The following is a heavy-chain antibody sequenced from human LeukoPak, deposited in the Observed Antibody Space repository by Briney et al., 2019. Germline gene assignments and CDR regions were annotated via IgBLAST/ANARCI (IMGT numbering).Heavy chain of an antibody. CDR3: ASLRGGYYFDY. J-gene: IGHJ4*02. V-gene: IGHV4-4*07. Sequence: SETLSLTCTVSGGSISSYYWSGIRQPAGKGLEWIGRNYTSGSSNYNPSLKGRVTMSVDTSKKQFSLKLSSVTAADTAVYYCASLRGGYYFDYWGQGTLVTVSS. CDR1: GGSISSYY. D-gene: IGHD3-16*01. CDR2: NYTSGSS.